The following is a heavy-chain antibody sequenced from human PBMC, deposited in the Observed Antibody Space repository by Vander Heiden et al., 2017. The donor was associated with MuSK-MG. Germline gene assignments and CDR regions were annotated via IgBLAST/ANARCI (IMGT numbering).Heavy chain of an antibody. D-gene: IGHD3-10*01. CDR2: IRSKTNNCAT. V-gene: IGHV3-73*01. J-gene: IGHJ4*02. Sequence: EVQLVESGGGLVQPGGSLKLSCAASGFTSSGSAMHWVRQASGKGLEWVGRIRSKTNNCATAYAASVKGRFTISRDDSKNTAYLQMNSLRSEDTALYYCTTKEFWGQGTLVTVSS. CDR1: GFTSSGSA. CDR3: TTKEF.